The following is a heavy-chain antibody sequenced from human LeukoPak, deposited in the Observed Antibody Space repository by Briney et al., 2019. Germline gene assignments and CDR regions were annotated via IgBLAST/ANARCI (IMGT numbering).Heavy chain of an antibody. V-gene: IGHV5-51*01. CDR1: GYFFTSYW. CDR2: IYPGDSDT. D-gene: IGHD3-22*01. CDR3: VRLCCPHSSGYYYGLAWFDP. Sequence: GKSLKISCTASGYFFTSYWIGWVRQMPGKGLEWMGMIYPGDSDTRYSPSFQGQVTISADKSISTAYLQWSSLEASDTATYYCVRLCCPHSSGYYYGLAWFDPWGQGTRVTVSS. J-gene: IGHJ5*02.